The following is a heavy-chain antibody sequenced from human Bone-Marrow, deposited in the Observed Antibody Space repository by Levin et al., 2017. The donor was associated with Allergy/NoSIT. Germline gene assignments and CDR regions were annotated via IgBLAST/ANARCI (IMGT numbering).Heavy chain of an antibody. Sequence: GGSLRLSCAASGVTFSTYAMHWDRQAPGKGLEWVAVISYDGSNEYYADSVKGRFTISRDNSKNTLFLQMNSLRAEDTAIYYCARGLVARPIDYWGQGTLLTVSS. J-gene: IGHJ4*02. CDR3: ARGLVARPIDY. CDR1: GVTFSTYA. D-gene: IGHD6-6*01. V-gene: IGHV3-30-3*01. CDR2: ISYDGSNE.